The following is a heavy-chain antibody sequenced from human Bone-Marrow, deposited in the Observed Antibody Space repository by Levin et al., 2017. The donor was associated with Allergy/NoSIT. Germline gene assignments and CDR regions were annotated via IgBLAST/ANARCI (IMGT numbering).Heavy chain of an antibody. CDR3: ARVRAYCGGECSEPDYNYFGMDV. J-gene: IGHJ6*02. D-gene: IGHD2-21*01. CDR1: GGSFNSYV. Sequence: SVKVSCKTSGGSFNSYVISWVRQAPGQGLEWMGGIIPISGTSNYAQKFQGRVTITADESTSTAYVELSNLRSGDTAVYYCARVRAYCGGECSEPDYNYFGMDVWGQGTTVTVS. V-gene: IGHV1-69*13. CDR2: IIPISGTS.